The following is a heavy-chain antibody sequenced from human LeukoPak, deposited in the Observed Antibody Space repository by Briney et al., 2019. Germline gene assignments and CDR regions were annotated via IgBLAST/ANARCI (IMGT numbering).Heavy chain of an antibody. CDR2: IIPIFGTA. CDR1: GGTFSSYA. V-gene: IGHV1-69*05. J-gene: IGHJ3*02. Sequence: ASAKVSCKASGGTFSSYAISRVRQSPGPGLEGMGGIIPIFGTANSAQKFPARVTITTDESTSTANMERSSLRSEDTAVYYCAREDSYYYDSSGYKRSFDIWGQGTMVTVSS. D-gene: IGHD3-22*01. CDR3: AREDSYYYDSSGYKRSFDI.